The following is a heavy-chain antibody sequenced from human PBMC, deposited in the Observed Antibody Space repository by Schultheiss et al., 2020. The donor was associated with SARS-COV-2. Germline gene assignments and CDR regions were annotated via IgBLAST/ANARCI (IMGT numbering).Heavy chain of an antibody. J-gene: IGHJ6*02. V-gene: IGHV4-59*12. D-gene: IGHD3-10*01. Sequence: SQTLSLTCTVSGGSISSYYWSWIRQPPGKGLEWIGEINHSGSTNYNPSLKSRVTISVDTSKNQFSLKLSSVTAADTAVYYCATSKHNYGSGSYPYYYYYYGMDVWGQGTTVTVSS. CDR3: ATSKHNYGSGSYPYYYYYYGMDV. CDR2: INHSGST. CDR1: GGSISSYY.